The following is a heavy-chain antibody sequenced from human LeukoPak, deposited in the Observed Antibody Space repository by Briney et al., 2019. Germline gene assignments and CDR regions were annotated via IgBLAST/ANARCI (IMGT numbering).Heavy chain of an antibody. D-gene: IGHD1-26*01. CDR3: APGSNWPGYFDY. Sequence: PGGSLRLSCAASGFTFRNSVMSWVRQAPGKGLEWVSSITASGGSTYYADSVKGRFTVSRDNSKNTLYLQMNSLTVEDTAVYYCAPGSNWPGYFDYWGRGTLVTVSS. J-gene: IGHJ4*02. CDR2: ITASGGST. V-gene: IGHV3-23*01. CDR1: GFTFRNSV.